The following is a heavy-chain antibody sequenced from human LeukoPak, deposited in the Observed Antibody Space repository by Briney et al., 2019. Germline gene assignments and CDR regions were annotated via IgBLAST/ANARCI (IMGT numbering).Heavy chain of an antibody. V-gene: IGHV4-31*03. CDR1: GGSISSGGYY. CDR3: ARTSKGGYSYGYADY. J-gene: IGHJ4*02. CDR2: IHYSGST. Sequence: SQTLSLTCTVSGGSISSGGYYWSWIRQHPGKGLEWIGYIHYSGSTYCNASLKSRLTISVDTSKNQFSLNLSSVTAADTAVYYCARTSKGGYSYGYADYWGQGTLVTVSS. D-gene: IGHD5-18*01.